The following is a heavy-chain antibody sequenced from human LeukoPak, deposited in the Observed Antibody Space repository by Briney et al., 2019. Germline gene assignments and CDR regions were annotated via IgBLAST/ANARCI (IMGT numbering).Heavy chain of an antibody. Sequence: GRSLRLSXAASGFTFSSYGMHWVRRAPGKGLEWVAVIWYDGSNKYYADSVKGRFTISRDNSKNTLYLQMNSLRAEDTAVYYCAKDGNSYGYNNWFDPWGQGTLVTVSS. V-gene: IGHV3-33*06. CDR3: AKDGNSYGYNNWFDP. CDR1: GFTFSSYG. J-gene: IGHJ5*02. D-gene: IGHD5-18*01. CDR2: IWYDGSNK.